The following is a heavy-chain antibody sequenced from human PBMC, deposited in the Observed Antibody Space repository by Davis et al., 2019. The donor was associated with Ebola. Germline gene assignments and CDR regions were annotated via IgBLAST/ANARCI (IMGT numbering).Heavy chain of an antibody. CDR3: ARVVGATTGWFDP. D-gene: IGHD1-26*01. J-gene: IGHJ5*02. Sequence: SETLSLTCTVSGGSISSGGYYWSRIRQPPGKGLEWIGKINHSGSTNYNPSLKSRVTISVDTSKNQFSLKLSSVTAADTAVYYCARVVGATTGWFDPWGQGTLVTVSS. CDR1: GGSISSGGYY. V-gene: IGHV4-39*07. CDR2: INHSGST.